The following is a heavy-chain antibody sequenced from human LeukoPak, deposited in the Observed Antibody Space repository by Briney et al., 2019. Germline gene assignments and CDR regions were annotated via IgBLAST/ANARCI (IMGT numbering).Heavy chain of an antibody. CDR2: INPSGGST. D-gene: IGHD1-14*01. Sequence: GASVKVSCKASGYTFTSYYMHWVRQAPGQGLEWMGIINPSGGSTSYAQKFQGRVTTTRDTSTSTVYMELSSLRPEDTAIYYCVRVPPGTTIYAYWGQGTLVTVSS. CDR1: GYTFTSYY. V-gene: IGHV1-46*01. CDR3: VRVPPGTTIYAY. J-gene: IGHJ4*02.